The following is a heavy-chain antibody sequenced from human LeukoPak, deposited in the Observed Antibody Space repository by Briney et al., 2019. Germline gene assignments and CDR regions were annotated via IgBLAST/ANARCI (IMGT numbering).Heavy chain of an antibody. CDR3: ARDPPLASSGSYYAAYCFDY. Sequence: ASVKVSCKASGYTFTSYYMHWVRQAPGQGLEWMGIINPSGGSTSYAQKFQGRVTLTRDTSTSTVYMELSSLRSEDTAVYYCARDPPLASSGSYYAAYCFDYWGQGTLVTVSS. CDR1: GYTFTSYY. CDR2: INPSGGST. D-gene: IGHD1-26*01. J-gene: IGHJ4*02. V-gene: IGHV1-46*01.